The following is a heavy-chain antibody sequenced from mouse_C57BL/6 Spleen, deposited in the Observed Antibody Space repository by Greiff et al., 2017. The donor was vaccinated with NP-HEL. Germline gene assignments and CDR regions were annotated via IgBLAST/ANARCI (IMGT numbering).Heavy chain of an antibody. CDR2: IYPGDGDT. CDR1: GYAFSSSW. J-gene: IGHJ1*03. D-gene: IGHD1-1*01. Sequence: QVQLQQSGPELVKPGASVKISCKASGYAFSSSWMNWVKQRPGKGLEWMGRIYPGDGDTNYNGKFKGKATLTADKSSSTAYMQLSSLTSEDSAVYFCAREWDYYGSSYWYFDVWGTGTTVTVSS. V-gene: IGHV1-82*01. CDR3: AREWDYYGSSYWYFDV.